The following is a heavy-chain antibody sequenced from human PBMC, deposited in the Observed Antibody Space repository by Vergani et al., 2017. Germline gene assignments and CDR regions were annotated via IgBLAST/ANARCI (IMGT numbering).Heavy chain of an antibody. CDR2: ISYDGSNK. CDR1: GFDFSSYA. Sequence: QGHLVESGGGVVQPGRSLRLSCVASGFDFSSYAMHWVRQAPGKGLEWVAVISYDGSNKYYADSVKGHFTISRDNFKNTLYLQMDNLRTEDTAVYYCARYSSSSQGFDYWGQGTLVTVSS. V-gene: IGHV3-30*14. J-gene: IGHJ4*02. D-gene: IGHD6-6*01. CDR3: ARYSSSSQGFDY.